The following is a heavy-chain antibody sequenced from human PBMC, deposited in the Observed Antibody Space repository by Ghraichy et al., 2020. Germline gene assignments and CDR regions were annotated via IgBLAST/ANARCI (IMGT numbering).Heavy chain of an antibody. Sequence: SVKVSCKASGGTFSSYAISWVRQAPGQGLEWMGGIIPIFGTANYAQKFQGRVTITTDESTSTAYMELSSLRSEDTAVYYCARAHPDIVVVVAAADYYYYGMDVWGQGTTVTVSS. V-gene: IGHV1-69*05. CDR3: ARAHPDIVVVVAAADYYYYGMDV. CDR1: GGTFSSYA. CDR2: IIPIFGTA. J-gene: IGHJ6*02. D-gene: IGHD2-15*01.